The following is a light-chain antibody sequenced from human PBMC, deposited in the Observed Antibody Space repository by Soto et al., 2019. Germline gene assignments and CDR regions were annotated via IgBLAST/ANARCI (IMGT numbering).Light chain of an antibody. Sequence: EIVLTQSPGTQSLSPGERATLSCRASQSISSSYLTWYQHKPGQAPRLLIYGASSRATGIPDRFSGSGSGTDFTLTISRLEPEDFAVYYCQQYGTSPPMYTFGQGTKLEIK. CDR2: GAS. CDR3: QQYGTSPPMYT. CDR1: QSISSSY. J-gene: IGKJ2*01. V-gene: IGKV3-20*01.